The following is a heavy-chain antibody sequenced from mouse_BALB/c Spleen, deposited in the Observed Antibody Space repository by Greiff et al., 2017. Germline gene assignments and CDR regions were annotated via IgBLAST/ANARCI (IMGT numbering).Heavy chain of an antibody. CDR2: ILPGSGST. J-gene: IGHJ1*01. Sequence: VQLQQSGAELMKPGASVKISCKATGYTFSSYWIEWVKQRPGHGLEWIGEILPGSGSTNYNEKFKGKATFTADTSSNTAYMQLSSLTSEDSAVYYCARGNRYWYFDVWGAGTTVTVSA. CDR3: ARGNRYWYFDV. CDR1: GYTFSSYW. V-gene: IGHV1-9*01.